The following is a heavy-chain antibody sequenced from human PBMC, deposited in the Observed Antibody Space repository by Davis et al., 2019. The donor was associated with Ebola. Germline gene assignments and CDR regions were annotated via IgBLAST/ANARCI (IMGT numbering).Heavy chain of an antibody. D-gene: IGHD6-13*01. CDR2: IYHSGSA. CDR3: ARVGSWAAAGSFDY. J-gene: IGHJ4*02. CDR1: GGSISSSDDYS. V-gene: IGHV4-30-2*01. Sequence: PSETLSLTCALSGGSISSSDDYSWSWIWQPPGKGLEWIGSIYHSGSAFYNPSLKSPVTISVDKSKNQFSLKLSSVTAADTAVYYCARVGSWAAAGSFDYWGQGTLVTVSS.